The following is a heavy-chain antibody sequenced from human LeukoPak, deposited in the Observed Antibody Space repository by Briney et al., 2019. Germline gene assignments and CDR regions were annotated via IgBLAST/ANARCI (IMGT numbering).Heavy chain of an antibody. D-gene: IGHD2-21*01. CDR1: GGSISSGSYY. J-gene: IGHJ4*02. CDR2: IYYSGST. V-gene: IGHV4-31*03. Sequence: SETLSLTCTVSGGSISSGSYYWSWIRQPPGKGLEWIGYIYYSGSTYYNPSLKSRVTISVDTSKNQFSLKLSSVTAADTAVYYCARAGGDKYYFDYWGQGTLVTVSS. CDR3: ARAGGDKYYFDY.